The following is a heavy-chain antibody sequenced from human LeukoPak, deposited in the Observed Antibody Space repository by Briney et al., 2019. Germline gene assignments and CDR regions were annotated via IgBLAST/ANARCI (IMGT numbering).Heavy chain of an antibody. V-gene: IGHV4-4*09. CDR2: IYASGST. CDR3: ARSQLGIDWYFDL. D-gene: IGHD7-27*01. CDR1: GVSISRYY. J-gene: IGHJ2*01. Sequence: SETLFLTCAVSGVSISRYYWSWIRQPPGKGLEWIGHIYASGSTNYSPSLKSRVTISVDTSKTQFSLKLSSVTAADTAVYYCARSQLGIDWYFDLWGRGTLVTVSS.